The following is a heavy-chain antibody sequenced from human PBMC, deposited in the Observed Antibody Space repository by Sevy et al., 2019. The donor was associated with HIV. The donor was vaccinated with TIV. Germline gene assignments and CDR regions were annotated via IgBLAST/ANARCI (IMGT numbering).Heavy chain of an antibody. D-gene: IGHD2-2*01. CDR1: GFTFSTYG. CDR3: ARDGGNSVKWYPLY. V-gene: IGHV3-30*13. Sequence: GGSLRLSCAASGFTFSTYGMHWVRQAPGKGLEWAAAISYEGTETFYAASVEGRFTISRDNSKNMLSLQINSLRPEDTAVYYCARDGGNSVKWYPLYWGHGTLVTVSS. CDR2: ISYEGTET. J-gene: IGHJ4*01.